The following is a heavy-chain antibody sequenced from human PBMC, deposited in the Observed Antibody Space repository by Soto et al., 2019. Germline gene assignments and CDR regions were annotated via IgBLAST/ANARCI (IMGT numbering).Heavy chain of an antibody. V-gene: IGHV1-69*01. CDR1: GGSFRSYA. J-gene: IGHJ6*02. CDR3: ATSRGFYEAMEV. CDR2: IMAVFGSA. D-gene: IGHD3-16*01. Sequence: QVQLGQSGAEVKKPGSSVKVSCRSSGGSFRSYAISWVRQAPGQGLEWMGSIMAVFGSATYAQRFQGRAIITADESTTTSYLELSGLKSGDAAVYFCATSRGFYEAMEVWGQGTTVTVSS.